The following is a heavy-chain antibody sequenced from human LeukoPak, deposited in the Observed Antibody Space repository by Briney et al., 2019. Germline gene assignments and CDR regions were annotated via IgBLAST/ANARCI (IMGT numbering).Heavy chain of an antibody. Sequence: ASVKVSCEASGYTFTGYYMHWVRQAPGQGLEWMGWINPNSGGTNYAQKFQGRVTMTRDTSISTAYMELTRLRSDDTAVYYCARDNGDYWFDYWGQRTLVTVSS. V-gene: IGHV1-2*02. CDR1: GYTFTGYY. D-gene: IGHD4-17*01. CDR3: ARDNGDYWFDY. J-gene: IGHJ4*02. CDR2: INPNSGGT.